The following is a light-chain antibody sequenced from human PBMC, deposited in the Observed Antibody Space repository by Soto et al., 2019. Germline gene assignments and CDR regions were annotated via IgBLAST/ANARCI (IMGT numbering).Light chain of an antibody. J-gene: IGLJ3*02. CDR1: SSNIGAGYD. Sequence: QSVLTQPPSVSGAPGQRVTISCTGSSSNIGAGYDVHWYQQLPGTAPKLLIYGNSNRPSGVPDRFSGSKSGTSASLAITGLQAEDEADYYGQSYDSILSGWVFGGGTKLTVL. V-gene: IGLV1-40*01. CDR2: GNS. CDR3: QSYDSILSGWV.